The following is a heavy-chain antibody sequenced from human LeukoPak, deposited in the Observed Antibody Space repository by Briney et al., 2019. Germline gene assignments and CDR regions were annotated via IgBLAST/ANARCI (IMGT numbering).Heavy chain of an antibody. J-gene: IGHJ6*03. CDR1: GGTFSSYA. CDR3: ARSIAAAGRYYYYYMDV. D-gene: IGHD6-13*01. Sequence: SVKVSCKASGGTFSSYAISWVRQAPGQGLEWMGGIIPIFGTANYAQKFQGRVTITADESTGTAYMELSSLRSEDTAVYYCARSIAAAGRYYYYYMDVWGKGTTVTVSS. V-gene: IGHV1-69*13. CDR2: IIPIFGTA.